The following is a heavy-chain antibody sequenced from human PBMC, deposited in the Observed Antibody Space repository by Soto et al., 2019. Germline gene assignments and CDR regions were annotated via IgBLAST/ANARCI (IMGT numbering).Heavy chain of an antibody. CDR2: ISPYNGNT. CDR3: ARGGVYCNAGSCPYNWFDP. Sequence: QVQLVQSGTEVKKPGASVKVSCKTSGYTFTSYGITWVRQAPGQGLEWMGWISPYNGNTNYAQNLQRRVSMTTDTSTKTAYMELRSLRSDDTSVYYCARGGVYCNAGSCPYNWFDPWGQGTLVTVSS. V-gene: IGHV1-18*01. J-gene: IGHJ5*02. CDR1: GYTFTSYG. D-gene: IGHD2-15*01.